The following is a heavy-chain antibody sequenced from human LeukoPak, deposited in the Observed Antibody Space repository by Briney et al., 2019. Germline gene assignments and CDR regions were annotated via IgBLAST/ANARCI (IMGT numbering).Heavy chain of an antibody. J-gene: IGHJ6*02. V-gene: IGHV3-23*01. Sequence: GGSLRLSCAASGFTFSSYAMSWVRQAPGKGLEWVSAISGSGGSTYYADSVKGRFTISRDNSKNTLYLRMNSLRAEDTAVYYCAIPPRGEARIAVAGNEGYYYYGMDVWGQGTTVTVSS. CDR1: GFTFSSYA. D-gene: IGHD6-19*01. CDR3: AIPPRGEARIAVAGNEGYYYYGMDV. CDR2: ISGSGGST.